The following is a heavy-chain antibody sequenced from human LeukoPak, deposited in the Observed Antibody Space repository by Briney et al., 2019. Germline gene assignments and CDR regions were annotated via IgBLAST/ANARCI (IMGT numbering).Heavy chain of an antibody. CDR3: VRLPSGPGYRPAGASSHHYYTMDV. CDR2: IYYSGDT. J-gene: IGHJ6*02. V-gene: IGHV4-39*01. CDR1: GGSFSGYY. Sequence: PSETLSLTCAVYGGSFSGYYWGWIRQSPGKGLEWIASIYYSGDTYYSPSLKSRVTTSADTSKNEFSLRLSSVTAADAAVYYCVRLPSGPGYRPAGASSHHYYTMDVWGQGTTVTVSS. D-gene: IGHD3-9*01.